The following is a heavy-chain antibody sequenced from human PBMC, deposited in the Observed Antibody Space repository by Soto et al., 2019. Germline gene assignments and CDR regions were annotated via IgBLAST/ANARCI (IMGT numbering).Heavy chain of an antibody. CDR1: GFTFDDYA. D-gene: IGHD1-1*01. CDR2: ISWNSGSI. Sequence: GGSLRLSCAASGFTFDDYAMHWVRQAPGKGLEWVSGISWNSGSIGYADSVKGRFTISRDNAKNSLYLQMNSLRAEDTALYYCAKDMQDGVTNLGFDYWGQGT. CDR3: AKDMQDGVTNLGFDY. V-gene: IGHV3-9*01. J-gene: IGHJ4*02.